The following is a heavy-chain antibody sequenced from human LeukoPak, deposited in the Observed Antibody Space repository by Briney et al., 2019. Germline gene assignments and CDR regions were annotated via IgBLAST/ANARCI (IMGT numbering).Heavy chain of an antibody. CDR2: INSDGSST. CDR3: ARGEMATIY. CDR1: GFTFSSYW. V-gene: IGHV3-74*01. J-gene: IGHJ4*02. Sequence: QPGGSLRLSCAASGFTFSSYWMHWVRQAPGKGLAWVSRINSDGSSTGYADFVKGRFTISRDNAKNTLYLQMNSLRAEDTAVYYCARGEMATIYWGQGTLVTVSS. D-gene: IGHD5-24*01.